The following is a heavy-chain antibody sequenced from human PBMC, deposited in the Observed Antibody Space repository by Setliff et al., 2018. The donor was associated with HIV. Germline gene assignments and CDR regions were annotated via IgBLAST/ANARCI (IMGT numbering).Heavy chain of an antibody. CDR3: ARLIVVVPVAMGPYFDY. D-gene: IGHD2-2*01. CDR2: IGWNGVSI. V-gene: IGHV3-9*01. CDR1: GFTFDEYA. Sequence: GGSLRLSCVASGFTFDEYALHWVRQVPGKGLEWVSSIGWNGVSIAYADSVKGRFTISRDNAKNSVYLQMNDLRAEETAVYYCARLIVVVPVAMGPYFDYWGQGSLVTVSS. J-gene: IGHJ4*02.